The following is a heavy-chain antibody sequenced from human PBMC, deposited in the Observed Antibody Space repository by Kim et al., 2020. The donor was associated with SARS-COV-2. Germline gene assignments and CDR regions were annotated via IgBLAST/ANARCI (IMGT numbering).Heavy chain of an antibody. J-gene: IGHJ6*02. V-gene: IGHV7-4-1*02. Sequence: ASVKVSCKASGYTFTSYAMNWVRQAPGQGLEWMGWINTNTGNPTYAQGFTGRFVFSLDTSVSTAYLQISSLKAEDTAVYYCARDGTPAIWSGYYTRPGMDVWGQGTTVTVSS. CDR1: GYTFTSYA. CDR2: INTNTGNP. CDR3: ARDGTPAIWSGYYTRPGMDV. D-gene: IGHD3-3*01.